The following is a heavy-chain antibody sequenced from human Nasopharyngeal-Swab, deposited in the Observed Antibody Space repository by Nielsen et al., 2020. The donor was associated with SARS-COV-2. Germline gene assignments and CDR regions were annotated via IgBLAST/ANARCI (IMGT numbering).Heavy chain of an antibody. CDR2: INAGNGNT. CDR3: AREGVGGWNYGVLWFGDFFYYMDV. V-gene: IGHV1-3*01. Sequence: ASVKVSCKASGYTFTSYAMHWVRQAPGQRLEWMGWINAGNGNTKYSQKFQGRVTITRDTSASTAYMELSSLRSEDTAVYYCAREGVGGWNYGVLWFGDFFYYMDVWGKGTTVTVSS. J-gene: IGHJ6*03. CDR1: GYTFTSYA. D-gene: IGHD3-10*01.